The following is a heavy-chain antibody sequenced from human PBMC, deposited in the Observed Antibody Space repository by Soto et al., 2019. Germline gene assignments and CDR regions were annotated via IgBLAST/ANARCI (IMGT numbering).Heavy chain of an antibody. CDR1: GGTFSSYA. J-gene: IGHJ6*02. D-gene: IGHD2-15*01. CDR3: ARDIVVVVAATTDYYYYGMDV. CDR2: IIPIFGTA. Sequence: WASVKVSCKASGGTFSSYAISWVRQAPGQGLEWMGGIIPIFGTANYAQKFQGRVTITADKSTSTAYMELSSLRSEDTAVYYCARDIVVVVAATTDYYYYGMDVWGQGTTVTVSS. V-gene: IGHV1-69*06.